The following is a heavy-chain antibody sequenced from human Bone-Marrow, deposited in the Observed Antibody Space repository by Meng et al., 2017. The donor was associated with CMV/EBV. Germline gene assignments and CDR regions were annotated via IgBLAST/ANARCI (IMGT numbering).Heavy chain of an antibody. D-gene: IGHD2-2*01. V-gene: IGHV1-8*03. CDR2: MNPNSGNT. J-gene: IGHJ4*02. CDR3: ARGDRRSSTSFDR. CDR1: GYTFTSYD. Sequence: ASVKVSCKASGYTFTSYDINWVRQATGQGLEWMGWMNPNSGNTGYAQKFQGRVTITRNTSIITAYMELSSLRSEDAAVYYCARGDRRSSTSFDRWGQGTLVTVSS.